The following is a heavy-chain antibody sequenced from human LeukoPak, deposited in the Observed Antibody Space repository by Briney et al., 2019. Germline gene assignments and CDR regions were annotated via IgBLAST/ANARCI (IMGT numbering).Heavy chain of an antibody. CDR3: ASERPSSSWYDF. D-gene: IGHD6-13*01. Sequence: PGGSLRLSCAASGFTFSSYSMNWVRQAPGKGLEWVSSISSSSSYIYYADSVKGRFTISRDNAKNSLYLQMNSLRAEDTAVYYCASERPSSSWYDFWGQGILVTVSS. CDR1: GFTFSSYS. J-gene: IGHJ5*01. V-gene: IGHV3-21*01. CDR2: ISSSSSYI.